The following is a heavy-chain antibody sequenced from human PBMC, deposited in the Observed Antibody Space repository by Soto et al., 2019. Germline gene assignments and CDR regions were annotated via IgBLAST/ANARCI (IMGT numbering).Heavy chain of an antibody. D-gene: IGHD3-10*01. Sequence: SETLSLTCAVSGGSIRSYYWTWIRQPPGKGLEWIGDIHFSGSTNYNPSLKSRVTISVDTSENQFSLKLSSVTAADTAVYYCASLTSRSYIGGDPRGHGSVFTVSS. CDR3: ASLTSRSYIGGDP. J-gene: IGHJ5*02. V-gene: IGHV4-59*01. CDR2: IHFSGST. CDR1: GGSIRSYY.